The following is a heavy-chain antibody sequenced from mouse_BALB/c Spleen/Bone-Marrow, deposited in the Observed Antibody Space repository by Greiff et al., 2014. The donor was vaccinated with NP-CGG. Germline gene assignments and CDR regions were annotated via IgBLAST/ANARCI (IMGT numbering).Heavy chain of an antibody. V-gene: IGHV5-4*02. CDR3: ARDRGVQGYAMDY. D-gene: IGHD2-14*01. J-gene: IGHJ4*01. Sequence: EVQVVESGGGLVKPGGSLKLSCAASGFTFSDYYMYWVRQTPEKRLEWVATISDGSTYTYYPDSVKGRFTISRDKAENNLYLQMSSLKSEDTALYYCARDRGVQGYAMDYWGQGTSVTVSS. CDR2: ISDGSTYT. CDR1: GFTFSDYY.